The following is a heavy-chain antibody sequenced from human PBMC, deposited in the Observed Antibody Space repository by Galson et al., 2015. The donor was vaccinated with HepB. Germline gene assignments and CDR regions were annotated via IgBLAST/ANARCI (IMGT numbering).Heavy chain of an antibody. D-gene: IGHD4-11*01. CDR2: ISSSSSTI. J-gene: IGHJ4*02. CDR3: ATGWVRTTVSY. CDR1: GFTFSIYS. Sequence: SLRLSCAASGFTFSIYSMNWVRQAPGKGLEWVSYISSSSSTIYYADSVKGRFTISRDNAKNSLYLQMNSLRGEDTAVYYCATGWVRTTVSYWGQGTLVTVSS. V-gene: IGHV3-48*01.